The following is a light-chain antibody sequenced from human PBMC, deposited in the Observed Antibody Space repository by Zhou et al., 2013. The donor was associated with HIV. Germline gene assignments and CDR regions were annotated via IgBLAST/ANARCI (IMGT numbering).Light chain of an antibody. CDR1: SSNIGARYD. Sequence: QSVLTQPPSVSGGPRARGSTISCTGSSSNIGARYDVHWYQQLPGTAPKLLIYANTNRPSGVPDRFSGSKSGTSASLAITGLQAEDEADYYCQSYDSSLSGSVFGGGTKLTVL. CDR3: QSYDSSLSGSV. V-gene: IGLV1-40*01. J-gene: IGLJ2*01. CDR2: ANT.